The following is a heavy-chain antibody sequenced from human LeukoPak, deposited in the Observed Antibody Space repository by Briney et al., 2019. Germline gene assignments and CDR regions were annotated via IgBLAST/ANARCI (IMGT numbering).Heavy chain of an antibody. CDR2: ISDDGRHN. D-gene: IGHD2-15*01. CDR1: GFTFSTYA. J-gene: IGHJ4*02. CDR3: AKDNGSPSLVVVLVATAPDY. V-gene: IGHV3-30*04. Sequence: GGSLRLSCAASGFTFSTYAMNWVRQAPGKGLEWVAVISDDGRHNYYADSVKGRFTISRDNSKSTLYLQMNSLSAEDTAVYYCAKDNGSPSLVVVLVATAPDYWGQGTLVTVSS.